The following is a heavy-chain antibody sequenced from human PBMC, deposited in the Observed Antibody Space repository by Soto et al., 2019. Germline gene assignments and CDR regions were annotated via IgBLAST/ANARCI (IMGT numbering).Heavy chain of an antibody. Sequence: SETLSLTCTVSGGSISSYYWSWIRQPPGKGLEWIGYIYYSGSTNYNPSLKSRVTISVDTSKNQFSLKLSSVTAADTAVYYCARIMRAYCSGGSCSYYFDYWGQGTLVTVSS. CDR2: IYYSGST. V-gene: IGHV4-59*01. D-gene: IGHD2-15*01. CDR3: ARIMRAYCSGGSCSYYFDY. J-gene: IGHJ4*02. CDR1: GGSISSYY.